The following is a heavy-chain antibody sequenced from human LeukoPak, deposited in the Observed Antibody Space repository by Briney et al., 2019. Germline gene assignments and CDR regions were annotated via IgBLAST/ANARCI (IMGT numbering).Heavy chain of an antibody. CDR1: GFAFGDYW. J-gene: IGHJ4*02. D-gene: IGHD3-16*02. CDR3: ARDVHDDYVWGSYRYGFDY. V-gene: IGHV3-7*01. Sequence: PGGSLRLSCAASGFAFGDYWMTWVRQAPGKGLEWVANIKKDGSEKYYVDSVKGRFTISRDNAKNSLYLQMNSLRAEDTAVYYCARDVHDDYVWGSYRYGFDYWGQGTLVTVSS. CDR2: IKKDGSEK.